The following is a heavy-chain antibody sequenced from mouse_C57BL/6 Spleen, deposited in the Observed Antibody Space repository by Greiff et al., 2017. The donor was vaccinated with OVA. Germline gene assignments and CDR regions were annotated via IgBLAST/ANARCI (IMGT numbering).Heavy chain of an antibody. V-gene: IGHV5-9-1*02. CDR1: GFTFSSYA. J-gene: IGHJ4*01. CDR3: TRDGGLKNAMDY. D-gene: IGHD2-3*01. Sequence: EVKLVESGEGLVKPGGSLKLSCAASGFTFSSYAMSWVRQTPEKRLEWVAYISSGGDYIYYADTVKGRFTISSDNARNTLYLQMSSLKSEDTAMYYCTRDGGLKNAMDYWGQGTSVTVSS. CDR2: ISSGGDYI.